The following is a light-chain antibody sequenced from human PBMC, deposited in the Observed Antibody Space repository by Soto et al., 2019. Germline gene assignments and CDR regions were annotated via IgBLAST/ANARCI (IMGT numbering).Light chain of an antibody. CDR3: QQSYSTPQVT. V-gene: IGKV1-39*01. CDR2: AAS. CDR1: QSISSY. Sequence: DIQMTQSPSSLSASVGDRVTITCRASQSISSYLNWYQQKPGKAPKLLIYAASSLQSGVPSRFSGSGSGTEFTLTISSLQPEDVATYYCQQSYSTPQVTFGGGTKVEIK. J-gene: IGKJ4*02.